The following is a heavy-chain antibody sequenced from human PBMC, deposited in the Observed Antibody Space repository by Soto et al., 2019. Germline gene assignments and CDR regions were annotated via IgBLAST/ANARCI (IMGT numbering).Heavy chain of an antibody. CDR1: GGTFSTSA. Sequence: QVHLVQSGAEVKKPGSSVKVSCKASGGTFSTSAISWVRQAPGQGLEWVGGIMPVFPTPDYAQNFQGRVTITADESTSTAYLGLTGLRADDTAVYYCARDKDRLQLGGNYYYILDVWGQGTAIAVSS. CDR2: IMPVFPTP. J-gene: IGHJ6*02. D-gene: IGHD1-1*01. CDR3: ARDKDRLQLGGNYYYILDV. V-gene: IGHV1-69*12.